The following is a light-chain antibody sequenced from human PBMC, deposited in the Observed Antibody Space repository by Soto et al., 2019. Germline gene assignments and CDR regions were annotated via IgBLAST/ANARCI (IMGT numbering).Light chain of an antibody. CDR3: QQYYSIPYT. CDR2: WAS. J-gene: IGKJ2*01. Sequence: DIVMTQSPDSLAVSLGESATINCKSSQSVLYNSNNKNFLAWYQQKPGQPPKLLIYWASPRESGVPDRFSGSGSGTDFTLTISSLQAEDVAVYYCQQYYSIPYTFGQGTKLEIK. V-gene: IGKV4-1*01. CDR1: QSVLYNSNNKNF.